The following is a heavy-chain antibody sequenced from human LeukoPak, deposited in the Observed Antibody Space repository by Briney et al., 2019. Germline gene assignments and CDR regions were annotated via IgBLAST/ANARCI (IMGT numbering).Heavy chain of an antibody. V-gene: IGHV1-69*06. D-gene: IGHD3-10*01. CDR1: GGTFSSYA. Sequence: ASVKVSCKASGGTFSSYAISWVRQAPGQGLEWMGGIIPIFGTANYAQKFQGRVTITADKSTSTAYMELSSLRSEDTAVYYCARGPVRGVIKGVWFDPWGQGTLVTVSS. CDR2: IIPIFGTA. CDR3: ARGPVRGVIKGVWFDP. J-gene: IGHJ5*02.